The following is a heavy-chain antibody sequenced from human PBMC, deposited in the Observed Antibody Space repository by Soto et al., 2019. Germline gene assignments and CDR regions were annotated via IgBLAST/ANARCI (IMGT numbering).Heavy chain of an antibody. J-gene: IGHJ3*02. CDR2: ISVDGRND. D-gene: IGHD6-19*01. CDR3: AKAGHTSGRCGCFNI. V-gene: IGHV3-30*18. CDR1: GFTLSSSV. Sequence: GGSLRLSCEASGFTLSSSVMHWVRQAPGKRLEWLSVISVDGRNDLHAGAVKGRFTISRDISKNMVYLQMNDLRPDDTAMYFCAKAGHTSGRCGCFNIWGRGTMVTVSS.